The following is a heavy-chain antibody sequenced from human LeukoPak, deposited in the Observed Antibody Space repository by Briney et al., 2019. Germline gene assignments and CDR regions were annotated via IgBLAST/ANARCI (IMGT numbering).Heavy chain of an antibody. CDR3: AREQVETLDY. CDR2: IIPIFGTA. CDR1: GYTFTSYG. Sequence: ASVKVSCKASGYTFTSYGISWVRQAPGQGLEWMGGIIPIFGTANYAQKFQGRVTITADESTSTAYMELSSLRSEDTAVYYCAREQVETLDYWGQGTLVTVSS. V-gene: IGHV1-69*13. J-gene: IGHJ4*02.